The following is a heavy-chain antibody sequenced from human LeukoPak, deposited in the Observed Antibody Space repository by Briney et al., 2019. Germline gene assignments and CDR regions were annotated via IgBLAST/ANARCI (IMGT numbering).Heavy chain of an antibody. J-gene: IGHJ4*02. Sequence: GGSLRLSCAASGFTFSSYSMNWARQAPGKGLEWVSSISSSSSYIYYADSVKGRFTISRDNAKNSLYLQMNSLRAEDTAVYYCARDHLAPYFASYSSSSGTFDNWGQGTLVTVSS. CDR1: GFTFSSYS. CDR2: ISSSSSYI. CDR3: ARDHLAPYFASYSSSSGTFDN. D-gene: IGHD6-6*01. V-gene: IGHV3-21*01.